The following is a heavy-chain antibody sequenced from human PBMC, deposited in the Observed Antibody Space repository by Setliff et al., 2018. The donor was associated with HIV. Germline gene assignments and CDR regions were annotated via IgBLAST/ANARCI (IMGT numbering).Heavy chain of an antibody. J-gene: IGHJ3*02. CDR3: ARGQSQGYAYSGSYGAFDI. Sequence: SVKVSCKASGGTFSSYAINWVRQAPGKGLEWMGGIIPMFGTRNYAQKFQGRVTITTDESTSQAYMELSSLRSEDTALYYCARGQSQGYAYSGSYGAFDIWGQGTMVTVSS. CDR2: IIPMFGTR. D-gene: IGHD1-26*01. V-gene: IGHV1-69*05. CDR1: GGTFSSYA.